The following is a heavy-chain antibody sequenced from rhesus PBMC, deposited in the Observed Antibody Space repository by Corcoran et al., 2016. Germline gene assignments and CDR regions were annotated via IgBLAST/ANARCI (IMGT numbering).Heavy chain of an antibody. D-gene: IGHD3-16*01. J-gene: IGHJ5-1*01. CDR1: GYSISSGYG. Sequence: QLQLQESGPGLVKPSETLSLTCAVSGYSISSGYGWSWIRQPPGKGLEWIGYISYTGNTSYNPSLKSRVTISRDTSKNQFSLKLSSVTAADTAVYYCARDRGSYYYGTFDVWGPGVLVTVSS. CDR3: ARDRGSYYYGTFDV. CDR2: ISYTGNT. V-gene: IGHV4-122*02.